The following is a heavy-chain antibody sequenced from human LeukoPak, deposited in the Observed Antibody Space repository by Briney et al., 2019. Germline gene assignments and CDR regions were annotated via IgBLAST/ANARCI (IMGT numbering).Heavy chain of an antibody. CDR3: ARDYSNSL. J-gene: IGHJ4*02. CDR1: GFTFSSYE. D-gene: IGHD5-18*01. V-gene: IGHV3-48*03. Sequence: GGSLRLSCVVSGFTFSSYEMNWVRQAPGKGLEWVSCISGSGRTIFYADSVKGRFTISRDNAKNSLYLQMNSLRAEDTALYYCARDYSNSLWGQGTLVTVSS. CDR2: ISGSGRTI.